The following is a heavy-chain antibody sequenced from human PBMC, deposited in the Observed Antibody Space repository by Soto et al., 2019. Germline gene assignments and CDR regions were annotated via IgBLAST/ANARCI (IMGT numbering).Heavy chain of an antibody. D-gene: IGHD2-21*02. Sequence: PSETLSLTCTVSGGSISSGGYSWSWIRQPPGKGLEWIGYIYHSGSTYYNPSLKSRVTISVDRSKNQFSLKLNAVTAADTAVYYCARDLWGYCGTDCYPLDVWGQGTTVTV. CDR3: ARDLWGYCGTDCYPLDV. CDR2: IYHSGST. CDR1: GGSISSGGYS. V-gene: IGHV4-30-2*01. J-gene: IGHJ6*02.